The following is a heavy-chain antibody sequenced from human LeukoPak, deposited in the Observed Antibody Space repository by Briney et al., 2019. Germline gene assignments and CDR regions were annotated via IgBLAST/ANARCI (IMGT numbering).Heavy chain of an antibody. Sequence: PSETLSLTCTVSGGSISSYYWSWIRQPPGKGLEWIGYIYTSGSTNYNPPLKSRVTISVDTSKNQFSLKLSSVTAADTAVYYCATYSGSYHLYYYYYMDVWGKGTTVTVSS. D-gene: IGHD1-26*01. V-gene: IGHV4-4*09. J-gene: IGHJ6*03. CDR2: IYTSGST. CDR1: GGSISSYY. CDR3: ATYSGSYHLYYYYYMDV.